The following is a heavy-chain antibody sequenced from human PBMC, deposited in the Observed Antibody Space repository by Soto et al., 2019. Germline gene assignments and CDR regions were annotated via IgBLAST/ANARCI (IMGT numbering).Heavy chain of an antibody. D-gene: IGHD4-17*01. CDR2: INASSGDT. Sequence: ASVKVSCKASGYTFTGYYMHWVRQAPGQGLEWLGWINASSGDTNYAQKFQGWVTMTRDTSTSTAYMELSRLRSEDTVVYYCARDLTDDYGYYFDYWGQGTLVTVSS. CDR3: ARDLTDDYGYYFDY. J-gene: IGHJ4*02. CDR1: GYTFTGYY. V-gene: IGHV1-2*04.